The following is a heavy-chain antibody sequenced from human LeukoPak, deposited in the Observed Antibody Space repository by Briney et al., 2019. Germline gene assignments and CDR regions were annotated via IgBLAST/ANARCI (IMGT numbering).Heavy chain of an antibody. V-gene: IGHV4-38-2*01. CDR3: ARVSGSGTALDAFDI. CDR2: IYHSGST. CDR1: GYSISSGHY. J-gene: IGHJ3*02. Sequence: SETLSLTCAVSGYSISSGHYWGWIRQPPGKGLEWIGSIYHSGSTYLNPSLKSRVTISVDTSKNQFSLTLSSVTAADTAVYFCARVSGSGTALDAFDIWGQGTMDIVSS. D-gene: IGHD1-1*01.